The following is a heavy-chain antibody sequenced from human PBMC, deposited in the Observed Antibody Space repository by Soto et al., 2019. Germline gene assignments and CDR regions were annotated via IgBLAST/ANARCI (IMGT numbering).Heavy chain of an antibody. J-gene: IGHJ3*02. Sequence: GGPLRLSCAASGFTFSSHGRNWVLQAPGKGLEWVSSISSSSSYIYYADSVKGRFTISRDNAKNSLYLQMNRLRAEDTAVYYCARDSIVATMNDAFDIWGQGTMVTVSS. CDR1: GFTFSSHG. CDR3: ARDSIVATMNDAFDI. D-gene: IGHD5-12*01. CDR2: ISSSSSYI. V-gene: IGHV3-21*01.